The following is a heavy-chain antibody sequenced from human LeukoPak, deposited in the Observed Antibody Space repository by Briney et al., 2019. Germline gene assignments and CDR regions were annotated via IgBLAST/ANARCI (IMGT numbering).Heavy chain of an antibody. CDR1: GFTFSSYW. CDR2: INSDGSST. CDR3: ARDDRTHDAFDI. J-gene: IGHJ3*02. D-gene: IGHD3-22*01. V-gene: IGHV3-74*01. Sequence: GGSLRLSCAASGFTFSSYWMHWVRQAPGKGLVWVSRINSDGSSTSYADSVKGRFTISRDNAKNTLYPQMNSLRAEDTAVYYCARDDRTHDAFDIWGQGTMVTVSS.